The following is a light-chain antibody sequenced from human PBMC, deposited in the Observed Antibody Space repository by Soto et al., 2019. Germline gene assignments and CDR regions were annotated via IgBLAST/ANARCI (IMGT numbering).Light chain of an antibody. CDR1: SSDVGSYNL. Sequence: QSALTQPASVSGSPGQSMTISCTGTSSDVGSYNLVSWYQQHPGKAPKLMIYEGSKRPSGVSNRFSGSKSANTASLTISGLQAEDEADYYCCSYAGSSTAVVFGGGTKLTVL. CDR2: EGS. V-gene: IGLV2-23*01. J-gene: IGLJ2*01. CDR3: CSYAGSSTAVV.